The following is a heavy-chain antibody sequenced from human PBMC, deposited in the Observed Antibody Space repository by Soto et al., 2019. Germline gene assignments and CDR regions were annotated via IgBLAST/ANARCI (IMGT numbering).Heavy chain of an antibody. V-gene: IGHV4-34*01. CDR1: GGSFSGYY. J-gene: IGHJ4*02. CDR2: INHSGST. D-gene: IGHD6-19*01. CDR3: ARVVRSSGWTALDY. Sequence: QVQLQQWGAGLLKPSETLSLTCAVYGGSFSGYYWSWIRQPPGKGLEWIGEINHSGSTNYNPSLKSRVTISVDTSKNQFSLKLSSVTAADTAVYYCARVVRSSGWTALDYWGQGTLVTVSS.